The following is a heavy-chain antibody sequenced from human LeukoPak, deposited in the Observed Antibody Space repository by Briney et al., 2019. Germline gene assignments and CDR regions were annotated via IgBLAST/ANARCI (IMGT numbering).Heavy chain of an antibody. Sequence: ASVKVSCKASGYTFTSYYMHWVRQAPGQGLEWMGIINPSGDSTSYAQKFQGRVTMTRDTSISTAYMELSRLRSDDTAVYYCARDPPPTYYYGSGSYRGRNWFDPWGQGTLVTVSS. V-gene: IGHV1-46*01. J-gene: IGHJ5*02. D-gene: IGHD3-10*01. CDR2: INPSGDST. CDR1: GYTFTSYY. CDR3: ARDPPPTYYYGSGSYRGRNWFDP.